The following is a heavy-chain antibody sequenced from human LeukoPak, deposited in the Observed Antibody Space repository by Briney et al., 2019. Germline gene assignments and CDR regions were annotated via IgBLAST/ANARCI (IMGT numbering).Heavy chain of an antibody. V-gene: IGHV3-7*01. J-gene: IGHJ4*02. D-gene: IGHD4-17*01. CDR1: GFTFSTYP. Sequence: PGGSLRLSCAASGFTFSTYPMTWVRQGQGKGLEWVATITADGTEKHYVDPVKGRFTISRDNTRNLLYLEASGLRAEDTAMYYCARLFGGVTTIDCWGQGTLVTVSS. CDR3: ARLFGGVTTIDC. CDR2: ITADGTEK.